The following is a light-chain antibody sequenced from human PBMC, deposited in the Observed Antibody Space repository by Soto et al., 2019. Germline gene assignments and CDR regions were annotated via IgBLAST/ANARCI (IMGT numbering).Light chain of an antibody. Sequence: EIVMSQSPATLCVCLGGGAALSCRACLAVNTNLVGCQRRRGQAPRPLIYGSFIRVTGISARFSGSGSGTEFTLTIHSLKSEDVAVYYCQQYNNRWTYGLGTKV. CDR2: GSF. CDR3: QQYNNRWT. CDR1: LAVNTN. J-gene: IGKJ1*01. V-gene: IGKV3-15*01.